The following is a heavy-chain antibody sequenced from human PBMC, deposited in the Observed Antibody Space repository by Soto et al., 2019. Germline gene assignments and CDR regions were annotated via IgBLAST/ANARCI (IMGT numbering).Heavy chain of an antibody. Sequence: QVQLQESGPGLVKPSQTLSLTCTVSGGSISSGGYYWSWIRQHPGKGLEWIGYIYYSGSTYYNPSLKSRVTISVDTSENQFSLKLSSVTAADTPVYYCARGRGGYCSSTSCYSGADAFDIWGQGTMVTVSS. CDR1: GGSISSGGYY. CDR3: ARGRGGYCSSTSCYSGADAFDI. D-gene: IGHD2-2*01. CDR2: IYYSGST. J-gene: IGHJ3*02. V-gene: IGHV4-31*03.